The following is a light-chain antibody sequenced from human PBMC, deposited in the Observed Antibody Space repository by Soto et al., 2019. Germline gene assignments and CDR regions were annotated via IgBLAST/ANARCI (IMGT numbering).Light chain of an antibody. V-gene: IGKV1-39*01. Sequence: DIQMTQSPSSLSASVGDRVTLTCRASQTITTYLNWYQQKPGKAPQLLIYGASTLQSGVPSRFTGSGSGTDFDLTLSSLQPEDFATYHCQQSHSTPWTFGQGTKVEIK. J-gene: IGKJ1*01. CDR3: QQSHSTPWT. CDR1: QTITTY. CDR2: GAS.